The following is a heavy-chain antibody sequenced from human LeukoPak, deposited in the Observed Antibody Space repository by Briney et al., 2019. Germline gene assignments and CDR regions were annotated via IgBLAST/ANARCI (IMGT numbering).Heavy chain of an antibody. J-gene: IGHJ4*02. D-gene: IGHD6-19*01. V-gene: IGHV1-8*01. CDR1: GYTFTSYD. CDR2: MNPNSGNT. Sequence: ASVKVSCKASGYTFTSYDINWVRQATGQGLEWMGWMNPNSGNTSYAQKFQGRVTMTRNTSISTAYMELSSLRSEDTAVYYCARGPYSSGWYSDYWGQGTLVTVSS. CDR3: ARGPYSSGWYSDY.